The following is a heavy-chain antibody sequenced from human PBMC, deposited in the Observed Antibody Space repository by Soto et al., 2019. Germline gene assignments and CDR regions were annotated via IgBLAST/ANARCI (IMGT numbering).Heavy chain of an antibody. CDR1: GGSISSGGYS. V-gene: IGHV4-4*02. Sequence: LSLTCAVSGGSISSGGYSWTWVRQPPGKGLEWVGEISDSGSTNYNPSLKGRVTISVDKSKNQFSLKLTSVTAADTAVYYCARDPQYGGFDYWGQGTLVTVSS. J-gene: IGHJ4*02. CDR3: ARDPQYGGFDY. D-gene: IGHD2-8*01. CDR2: ISDSGST.